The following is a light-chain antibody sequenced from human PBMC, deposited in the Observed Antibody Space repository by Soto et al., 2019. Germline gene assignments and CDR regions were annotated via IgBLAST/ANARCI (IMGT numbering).Light chain of an antibody. CDR2: DVS. CDR3: CSYAGRYTYV. Sequence: QSALTQPRSVSGSPGQSVTISCTGTNSDVGAYNYVSWYQQHPGKAPKLMIYDVSKRPSGVPDRFSGSKSGNTASLTISGLQAEDEADYYCCSYAGRYTYVFXTGT. V-gene: IGLV2-11*01. J-gene: IGLJ1*01. CDR1: NSDVGAYNY.